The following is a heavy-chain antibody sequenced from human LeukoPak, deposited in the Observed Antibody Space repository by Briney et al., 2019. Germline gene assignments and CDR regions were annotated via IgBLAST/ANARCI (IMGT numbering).Heavy chain of an antibody. D-gene: IGHD6-6*01. CDR1: GFTFSSYA. CDR3: DPHDSSSHF. J-gene: IGHJ4*02. Sequence: PGRSLRLSCAASGFTFSSYAMHWVRQAPGKGLEWVAVISYDGSNKYYADSVKGRFTISRDNSKNTLYLQMSSLGDEDTAVYYCDPHDSSSHFWGQGTLVTVSS. CDR2: ISYDGSNK. V-gene: IGHV3-30-3*01.